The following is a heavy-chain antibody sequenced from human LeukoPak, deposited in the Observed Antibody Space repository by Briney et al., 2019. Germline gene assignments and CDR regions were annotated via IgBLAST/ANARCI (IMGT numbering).Heavy chain of an antibody. J-gene: IGHJ4*02. CDR3: ARLSDSSDYYLYYFDY. CDR2: IYYSGST. D-gene: IGHD3-22*01. V-gene: IGHV4-39*01. Sequence: SETLSLTCTVSGGSISSSSYYWGWIRQPPGKGLEWIGNIYYSGSTYYNPSLKSRVTISVDTSKNQFSLKLSSVTAADTAVYYCARLSDSSDYYLYYFDYWAREPWSPSPQ. CDR1: GGSISSSSYY.